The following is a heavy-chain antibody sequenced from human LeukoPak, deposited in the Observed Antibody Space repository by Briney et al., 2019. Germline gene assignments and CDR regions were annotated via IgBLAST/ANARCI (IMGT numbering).Heavy chain of an antibody. CDR2: INHSGST. V-gene: IGHV4-34*01. D-gene: IGHD5-24*01. Sequence: PSETLSLTCAVYGGSFSGYYWSWIRQPPGKGLEWIGEINHSGSTNYNPSLKSRVTISVDTSKNQFSLKLSSVTAADTAVYYYARGTRWHAEYFQHWGQGTLVTVSS. CDR3: ARGTRWHAEYFQH. CDR1: GGSFSGYY. J-gene: IGHJ1*01.